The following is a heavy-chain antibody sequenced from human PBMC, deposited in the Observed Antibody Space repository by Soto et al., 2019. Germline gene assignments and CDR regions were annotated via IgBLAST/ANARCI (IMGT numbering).Heavy chain of an antibody. D-gene: IGHD6-19*01. V-gene: IGHV4-4*07. Sequence: PSETLSLTCTVSNGSISSYYCSWIRQPAWKGLEWIGRIYTSGSTNYNPSLKSRVTMSVDTSKNKFSLKLSSVTAADTAVYYCARDSSGLEAPPNKNKWFDPCGQRTLVPVSP. CDR3: ARDSSGLEAPPNKNKWFDP. CDR2: IYTSGST. J-gene: IGHJ5*02. CDR1: NGSISSYY.